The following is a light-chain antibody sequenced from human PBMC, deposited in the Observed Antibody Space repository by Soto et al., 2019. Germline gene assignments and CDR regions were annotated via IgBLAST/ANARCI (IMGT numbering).Light chain of an antibody. CDR2: GAS. J-gene: IGKJ1*01. CDR3: QQYNNWLWT. Sequence: EIVMTQSPATLSVSPGERATLSCRASQSVSSNLSWYQQKPGQAPRLLIYGASTRATGIPARFSGSGSGTEFTISISSLQYEDFAVYYCQQYNNWLWTFGQGTKVEIK. CDR1: QSVSSN. V-gene: IGKV3-15*01.